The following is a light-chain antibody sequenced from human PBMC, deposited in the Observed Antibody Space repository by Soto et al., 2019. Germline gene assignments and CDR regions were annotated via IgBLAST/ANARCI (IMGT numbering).Light chain of an antibody. CDR2: GAS. CDR3: QQLNSYPRT. Sequence: EIVMTQSPATLSVSPGERATLSCTASQSVSNNLAWYQQKAGQAPRLLIYGASTRATGIPVRFSGSGSGTEFTLTISSLQSEDFAVYYCQQLNSYPRTFGQGTKVEIK. J-gene: IGKJ1*01. CDR1: QSVSNN. V-gene: IGKV3-15*01.